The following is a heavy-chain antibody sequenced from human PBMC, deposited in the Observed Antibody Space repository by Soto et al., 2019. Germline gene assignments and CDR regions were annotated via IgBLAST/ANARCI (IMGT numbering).Heavy chain of an antibody. CDR2: IAYDGSNK. J-gene: IGHJ6*02. Sequence: VQLVESGGGVVQPGRSLRLSCAASGFTFRSYAMHRVRQAPGKGLECVAVIAYDGSNKFYRDYVKGRFTISRDNSKNTLYLQINSLRYEDTAVYYCARGDREDIAVVIGARPGEYGVDVWGQGTTVTVSS. CDR3: ARGDREDIAVVIGARPGEYGVDV. V-gene: IGHV3-30-3*01. CDR1: GFTFRSYA. D-gene: IGHD2-15*01.